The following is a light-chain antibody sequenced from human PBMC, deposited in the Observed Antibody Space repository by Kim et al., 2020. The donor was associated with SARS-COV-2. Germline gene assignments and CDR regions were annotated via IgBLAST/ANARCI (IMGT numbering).Light chain of an antibody. Sequence: ASLGDTVTITCRASHDIRGYLSWFQHKPGRAPKRPIITTSMLQIGVPSRFSVSGSGTEFPLTFSSLHPEYFPTYYCLQHNTYPLTFGGGT. CDR3: LQHNTYPLT. V-gene: IGKV1-17*01. J-gene: IGKJ4*01. CDR2: TTS. CDR1: HDIRGY.